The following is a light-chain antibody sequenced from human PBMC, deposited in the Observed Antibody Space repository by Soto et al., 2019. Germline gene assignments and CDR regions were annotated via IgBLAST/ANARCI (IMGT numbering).Light chain of an antibody. CDR1: QNVSSN. CDR2: GAS. J-gene: IGKJ5*01. V-gene: IGKV3-15*01. CDR3: QQHGGSPIT. Sequence: EIVMTQSPASLSVSPGERATLSCRASQNVSSNLAWYQQKPGQAPRFLIYGASTRATGIPARFSGSGSGTEFTLTISRLEPEDFAVYYCQQHGGSPITVGQGTRLEIK.